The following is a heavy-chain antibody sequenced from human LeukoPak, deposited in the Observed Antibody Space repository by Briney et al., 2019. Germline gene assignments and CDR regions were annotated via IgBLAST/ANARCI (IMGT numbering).Heavy chain of an antibody. D-gene: IGHD3-22*01. V-gene: IGHV3-21*01. Sequence: PGGSLRLSCTAFGFTLSTYTMNWVRQAPGKGLEWVSSISSRDTYIYYANSVKGRFTISRDNAKNSLYLQMNSLRAEDTAVYYCARFGAYDSSAYYYATSKMFDYWGQGTLVTVSS. CDR1: GFTLSTYT. CDR2: ISSRDTYI. J-gene: IGHJ4*02. CDR3: ARFGAYDSSAYYYATSKMFDY.